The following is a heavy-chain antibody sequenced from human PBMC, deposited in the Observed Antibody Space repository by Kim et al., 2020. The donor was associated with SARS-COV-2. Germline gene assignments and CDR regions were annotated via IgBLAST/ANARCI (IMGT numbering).Heavy chain of an antibody. V-gene: IGHV1-18*04. D-gene: IGHD2-2*01. CDR3: ARDPRTHCPSAGCYGGLMLDT. Sequence: ASVKVSCKASGYTFTTYGVSWVRQAPGQGLEWMGWISAYNGDTKYAQNLQGRVTMTTDTSTTTAYMEMRSLTSDDTAVYYCARDPRTHCPSAGCYGGLMLDTWGQGTPVTVSS. CDR2: ISAYNGDT. CDR1: GYTFTTYG. J-gene: IGHJ5*02.